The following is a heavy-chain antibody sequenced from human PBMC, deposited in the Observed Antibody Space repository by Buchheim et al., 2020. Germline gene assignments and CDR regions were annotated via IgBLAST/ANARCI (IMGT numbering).Heavy chain of an antibody. CDR2: INHGGST. CDR1: GGSFSGYY. CDR3: ARGEYSSSSLRLYGMDV. V-gene: IGHV4-34*01. J-gene: IGHJ6*02. Sequence: QVQLQQWGAGLLKPSETLSLTCAVYGGSFSGYYWSWIRQPPGKGLEWIGEINHGGSTNDNPSLKSRVTISLDTSKNQFSLKVSSVTAADTAVYYCARGEYSSSSLRLYGMDVWGQGTT. D-gene: IGHD6-6*01.